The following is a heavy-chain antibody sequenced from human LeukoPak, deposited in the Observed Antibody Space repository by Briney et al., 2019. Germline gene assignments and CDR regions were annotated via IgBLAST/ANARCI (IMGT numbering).Heavy chain of an antibody. J-gene: IGHJ6*03. CDR2: IYYSGST. Sequence: SETLSLTCAVYGGSFSGYYWSWIRQPPGKGLEWIGYIYYSGSTNYNPSLKSRVTISVDTSKNQFSLKLSSVTAADTAVYYCASTRQYYYGSGTYYYYMDVWGKGTTVTVSS. D-gene: IGHD3-10*01. CDR1: GGSFSGYY. CDR3: ASTRQYYYGSGTYYYYMDV. V-gene: IGHV4-59*01.